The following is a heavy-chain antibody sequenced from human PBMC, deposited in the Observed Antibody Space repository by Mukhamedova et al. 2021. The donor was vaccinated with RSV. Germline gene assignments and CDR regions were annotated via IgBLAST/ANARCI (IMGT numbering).Heavy chain of an antibody. CDR3: ASPHCSSTSCLQDLDAFDI. Sequence: IYAEKFQGRVTITADTSTDTAYMELSSLRSEDTAVYYCASPHCSSTSCLQDLDAFDIWGQGTMVTVSS. V-gene: IGHV1-69-2*01. D-gene: IGHD2-2*01. J-gene: IGHJ3*02.